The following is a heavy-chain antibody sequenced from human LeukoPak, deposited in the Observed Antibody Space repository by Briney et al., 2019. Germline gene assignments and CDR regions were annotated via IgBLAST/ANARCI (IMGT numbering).Heavy chain of an antibody. CDR1: GFTFSSYS. D-gene: IGHD6-13*01. Sequence: GGSLRLSCAASGFTFSSYSMNWVRQAPGKGLEWVSAISGSGGSTYYADSVKGRFTISRDNSKNTLYLQMNSLRAEDTAVYYCAKDFRQQLVPDAFDIWGQGTMVTVSS. CDR2: ISGSGGST. V-gene: IGHV3-23*01. CDR3: AKDFRQQLVPDAFDI. J-gene: IGHJ3*02.